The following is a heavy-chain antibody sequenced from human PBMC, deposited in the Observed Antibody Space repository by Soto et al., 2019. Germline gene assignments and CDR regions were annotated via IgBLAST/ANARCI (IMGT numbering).Heavy chain of an antibody. Sequence: SGPTLVNPTQTLTLTCTFSGFSLSARAVGVGWIRQPPGKALEWLALIYWNDDKRYSPSLKNRLTITKDTSKNHVVLTMTNMDPVDTATYYCAHRQELSSFDIWGQGTKVTVSS. J-gene: IGHJ3*02. CDR3: AHRQELSSFDI. D-gene: IGHD1-26*01. CDR2: IYWNDDK. CDR1: GFSLSARAVG. V-gene: IGHV2-5*01.